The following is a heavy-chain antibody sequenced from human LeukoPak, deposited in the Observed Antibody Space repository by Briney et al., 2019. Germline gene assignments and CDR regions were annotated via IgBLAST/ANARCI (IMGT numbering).Heavy chain of an antibody. J-gene: IGHJ4*02. CDR3: ARDAGYCTGGSCWYFDH. D-gene: IGHD2-15*01. Sequence: ASVKVSCKASGYTFTDYYMHWVRQAPGQGLEWMGWINLNSGGTNFAQRFQGRVTMTRDTPISTAYMDLSRLISDDTAVYYCARDAGYCTGGSCWYFDHWGQGTLVTVSS. CDR2: INLNSGGT. V-gene: IGHV1-2*02. CDR1: GYTFTDYY.